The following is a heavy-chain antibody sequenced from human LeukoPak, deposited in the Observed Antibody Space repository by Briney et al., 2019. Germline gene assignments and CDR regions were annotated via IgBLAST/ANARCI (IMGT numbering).Heavy chain of an antibody. V-gene: IGHV3-48*01. Sequence: GGSLRLSCAASGFTFSSYEMNWVRQAPGKGLEWVSYISSSSSTIYYADSVKGRFTISRDNAKNSLYLQMNSLRAEDTAVYYCARPSTYSGYDFEVGSYFDYWGQGTLVTVSS. D-gene: IGHD5-12*01. CDR1: GFTFSSYE. CDR2: ISSSSSTI. J-gene: IGHJ4*02. CDR3: ARPSTYSGYDFEVGSYFDY.